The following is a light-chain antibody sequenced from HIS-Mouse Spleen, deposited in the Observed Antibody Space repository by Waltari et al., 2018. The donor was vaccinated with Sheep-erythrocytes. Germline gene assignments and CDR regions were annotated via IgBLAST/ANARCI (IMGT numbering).Light chain of an antibody. V-gene: IGKV1-9*01. CDR3: QQLNSYPHT. J-gene: IGKJ2*01. CDR2: ASS. CDR1: QGISSY. Sequence: DLQVTHSPSFLSASVGYRVTITCRASQGISSYLAWYQQKPGKAPKLLIYASSTLQSGVPSRFSGSGSGTEFTLTISSLQPEDFATYYCQQLNSYPHTFGQGTKLEIK.